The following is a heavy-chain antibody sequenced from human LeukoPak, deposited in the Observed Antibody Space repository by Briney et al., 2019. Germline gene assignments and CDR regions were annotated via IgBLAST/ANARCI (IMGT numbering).Heavy chain of an antibody. D-gene: IGHD5-18*01. CDR2: IYYSGST. CDR3: ATGVRGYSYPVYYYGMDV. Sequence: TSQTLSLTCTVSGGSISSGDYYRSWIRQPPGKGLEWIGYIYYSGSTYYNPSLKSRVTISVDTSKNQFSLKLSSVTAADTAVYYCATGVRGYSYPVYYYGMDVWGKGTTVTVSS. CDR1: GGSISSGDYY. V-gene: IGHV4-30-4*01. J-gene: IGHJ6*04.